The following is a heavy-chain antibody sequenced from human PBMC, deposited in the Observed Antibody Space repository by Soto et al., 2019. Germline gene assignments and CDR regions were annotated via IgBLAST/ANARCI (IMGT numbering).Heavy chain of an antibody. D-gene: IGHD2-15*01. Sequence: EVQLVETGGGLIQPGWSLRVSCAASGFSVNSYYMTWVRQAPGKGLEWVSVIDGAGATYYADSVEGRFTIYRDNLKNTLYLQMNSLRADGSAVYYCVRGSCGSCNLDGVLYFVYWGQGTLVTVSS. CDR1: GFSVNSYY. CDR3: VRGSCGSCNLDGVLYFVY. J-gene: IGHJ4*02. CDR2: IDGAGAT. V-gene: IGHV3-53*02.